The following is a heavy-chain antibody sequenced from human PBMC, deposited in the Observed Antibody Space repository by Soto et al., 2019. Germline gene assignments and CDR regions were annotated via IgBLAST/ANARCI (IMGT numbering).Heavy chain of an antibody. CDR1: GGSISSSNW. D-gene: IGHD6-13*01. V-gene: IGHV4-4*02. J-gene: IGHJ5*02. CDR2: IYHSGST. CDR3: ASLWYSSSWPSNWFDP. Sequence: QVQLQESGPGLVKPSGTLSLTCAVSGGSISSSNWWRWVRQPPGKGLEWIGEIYHSGSTNYNPSLKSRVTISVDKSKNQFSLKLSSVTAADTAVYYCASLWYSSSWPSNWFDPWGQGTLVTVSS.